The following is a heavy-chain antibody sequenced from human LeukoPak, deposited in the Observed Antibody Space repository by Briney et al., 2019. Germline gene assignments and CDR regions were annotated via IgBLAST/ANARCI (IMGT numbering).Heavy chain of an antibody. CDR2: ITGSGATT. D-gene: IGHD2-15*01. Sequence: GGSLRLSCAASGFTFSGYAMSWARQAPGKGLEWVSLITGSGATTYYADSVRGRFTVSRDNSKNTLYLQMNSLRAEDTAVYFCAKGDCGGTCLLIDNWGQGTLVTVSS. CDR1: GFTFSGYA. J-gene: IGHJ4*02. CDR3: AKGDCGGTCLLIDN. V-gene: IGHV3-23*01.